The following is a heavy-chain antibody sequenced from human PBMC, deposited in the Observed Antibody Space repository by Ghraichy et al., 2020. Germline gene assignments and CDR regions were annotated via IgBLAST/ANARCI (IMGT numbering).Heavy chain of an antibody. D-gene: IGHD3-10*01. J-gene: IGHJ3*01. V-gene: IGHV3-33*01. CDR1: GFTFSSFG. CDR2: IWYDGTYK. Sequence: GESLRLSCASSGFTFSSFGIHWVRQAPGKGLEWVAVIWYDGTYKYYGDSVKGRFTISRDNSKNTVYLQMSSLRADDTARYFCAREGSGGYYAFDVWGQGTMVIVSS. CDR3: AREGSGGYYAFDV.